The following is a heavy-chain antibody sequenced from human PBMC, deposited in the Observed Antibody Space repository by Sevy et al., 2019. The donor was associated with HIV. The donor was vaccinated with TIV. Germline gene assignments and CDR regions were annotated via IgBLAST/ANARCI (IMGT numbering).Heavy chain of an antibody. J-gene: IGHJ1*01. V-gene: IGHV3-74*01. CDR3: ARGRYSYGYAEYFQH. CDR1: GFTFSSYC. D-gene: IGHD5-18*01. Sequence: GGSLRLSCAASGFTFSSYCMHWVRQAPGKGLVWVSRINSDGSSTSYADSGKGRFTISRDNAKNTLYLQMNSLRAEDTAVYYYARGRYSYGYAEYFQHWGQGTLVTVSS. CDR2: INSDGSST.